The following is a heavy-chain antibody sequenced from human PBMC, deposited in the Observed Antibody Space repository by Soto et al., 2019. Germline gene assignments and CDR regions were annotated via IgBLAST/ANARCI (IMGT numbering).Heavy chain of an antibody. V-gene: IGHV1-69*13. CDR2: IIPIFGTA. CDR1: GSTFTDYF. Sequence: ASVKVSCKASGSTFTDYFMNWMRQAPGQGLEWMGGIIPIFGTANYAQKFQGRVTITADESTSTAYMELSSLRSEDTAVYYCAVECGGDCSFAFDIWGQGTMVTVS. CDR3: AVECGGDCSFAFDI. J-gene: IGHJ3*02. D-gene: IGHD2-21*02.